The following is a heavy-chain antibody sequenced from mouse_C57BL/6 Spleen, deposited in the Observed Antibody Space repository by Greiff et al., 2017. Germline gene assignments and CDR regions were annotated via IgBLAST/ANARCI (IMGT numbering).Heavy chain of an antibody. J-gene: IGHJ4*01. V-gene: IGHV1-55*01. CDR3: AREEGRNYYAMDY. Sequence: QVQLQQPGAELVKPGASVKMSCKASGYTFTSYWITWVKQRPGQGLAWIGDIYPGSGSTNYNEKFKSKATLTVDTSSSTAYMQLSSLTSEDSAVYYCAREEGRNYYAMDYWGQGTSVTVSS. CDR2: IYPGSGST. CDR1: GYTFTSYW.